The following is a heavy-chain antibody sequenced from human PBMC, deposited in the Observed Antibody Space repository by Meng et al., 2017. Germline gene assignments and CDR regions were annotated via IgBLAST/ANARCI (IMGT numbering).Heavy chain of an antibody. Sequence: GERVEAGAGGKKPGSSVKVSCKASGGPFSSYAISWVRQAPGQGLEWMGGIIPIFGTANYAQKFQGRVTITADESTSTAYMELSSLRSEDTAVYYCAREGPCGGDCSGFDYWGQGTLVTVSS. V-gene: IGHV1-69*01. CDR2: IIPIFGTA. CDR1: GGPFSSYA. J-gene: IGHJ4*02. CDR3: AREGPCGGDCSGFDY. D-gene: IGHD2-21*02.